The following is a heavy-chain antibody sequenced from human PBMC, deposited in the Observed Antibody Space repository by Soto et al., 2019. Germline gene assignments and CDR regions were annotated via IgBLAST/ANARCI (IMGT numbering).Heavy chain of an antibody. J-gene: IGHJ6*04. Sequence: GESLKISCKGSGYSFTSYWISWVRQMPGKGLEWMGRIDPSDSYTNYSPSFQGHVTISADKSISTAYLQWSSLKASDTAMYYCANLAAAGLGDYYYGMDVWGEGTTVPVSS. D-gene: IGHD6-13*01. V-gene: IGHV5-10-1*01. CDR1: GYSFTSYW. CDR2: IDPSDSYT. CDR3: ANLAAAGLGDYYYGMDV.